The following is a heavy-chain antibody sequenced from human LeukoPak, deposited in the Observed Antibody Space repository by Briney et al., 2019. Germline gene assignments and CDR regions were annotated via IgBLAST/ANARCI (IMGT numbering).Heavy chain of an antibody. D-gene: IGHD1-26*01. CDR1: GYTFTGYY. Sequence: ASVKVSCKASGYTFTGYYMHWVRQAPGQGLEGMGWINPNSGGTNYAQKFQGRVTMTRDTSISTAYMELSRLRSDDTAVYYCARDDGGSYNFDYWGQGTLVTVSS. V-gene: IGHV1-2*02. CDR2: INPNSGGT. J-gene: IGHJ4*02. CDR3: ARDDGGSYNFDY.